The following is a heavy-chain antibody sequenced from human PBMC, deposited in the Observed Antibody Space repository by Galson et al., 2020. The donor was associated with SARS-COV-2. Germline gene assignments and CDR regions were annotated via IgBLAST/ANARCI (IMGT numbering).Heavy chain of an antibody. J-gene: IGHJ5*02. V-gene: IGHV3-23*01. D-gene: IGHD2-21*02. CDR3: ATFLTSTGPGWGRPLDR. Sequence: QAGGSLRLSCAASGFTFSSCGMSWVRQAPGKGPEWVSFISGSGGTTYYADSVRGRFTISRDNSENTLYLQMNSLRAEDTAVYYCATFLTSTGPGWGRPLDRWGQGTLVTVSS. CDR1: GFTFSSCG. CDR2: ISGSGGTT.